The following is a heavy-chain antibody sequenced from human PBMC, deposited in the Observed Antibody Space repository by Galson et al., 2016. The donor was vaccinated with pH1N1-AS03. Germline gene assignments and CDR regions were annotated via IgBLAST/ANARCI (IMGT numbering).Heavy chain of an antibody. V-gene: IGHV3-21*01. CDR2: ISTTSSSI. CDR1: GFPFSGYS. CDR3: ARDGPPEGISVAGSFEF. Sequence: SLRLSCAASGFPFSGYSMHWVRQAPGKGLEWVSFISTTSSSIYYADSVKGRFTISRDKAKNSLFLQMNSLRAEDTAVYYCARDGPPEGISVAGSFEFWGEGTLVTFSS. D-gene: IGHD6-19*01. J-gene: IGHJ5*01.